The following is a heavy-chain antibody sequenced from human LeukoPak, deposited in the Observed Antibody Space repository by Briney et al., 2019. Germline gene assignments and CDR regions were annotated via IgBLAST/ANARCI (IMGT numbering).Heavy chain of an antibody. CDR3: ASSGRALGFFDI. CDR2: MNPNSDTT. J-gene: IGHJ3*02. V-gene: IGHV1-8*01. Sequence: GASVKVSCKSSGYTFTSYDINWVRQSTGHGLEWMGWMNPNSDTTGYAQNIQCRVTLTSNTSIRTACMEPMSLRSEDTAVNYCASSGRALGFFDIWGQGTMDPVSS. CDR1: GYTFTSYD. D-gene: IGHD7-27*01.